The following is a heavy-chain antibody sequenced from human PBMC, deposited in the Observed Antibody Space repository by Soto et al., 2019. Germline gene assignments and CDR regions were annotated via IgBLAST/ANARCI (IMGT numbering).Heavy chain of an antibody. J-gene: IGHJ3*01. CDR1: GFTFSNYA. D-gene: IGHD5-18*01. CDR3: ARDLVPKPPLQLWFPTAFDL. Sequence: QVQLVESGGGVVQPGRSLRLSCAASGFTFSNYAMSWVRQAPGKGLEWVAIISYDGINKNYADSVKGRFTISRDNSKNTLYLQMNSLRAEDTAVYYCARDLVPKPPLQLWFPTAFDLWGQGTMVTVSS. CDR2: ISYDGINK. V-gene: IGHV3-30-3*01.